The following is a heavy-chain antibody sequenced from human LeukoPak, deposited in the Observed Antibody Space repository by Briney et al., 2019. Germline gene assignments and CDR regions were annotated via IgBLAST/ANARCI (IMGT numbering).Heavy chain of an antibody. V-gene: IGHV4-59*08. D-gene: IGHD3-10*01. Sequence: SETLSLTCTVSGGSITNYYWSWIRQPPGKGLEWIGYIHYSGSTKYKSSLKSRVTISADTSKNQFSLILSSVTAADTAIYYCARRGYYGWGSVYWGQGTLVTVSS. CDR2: IHYSGST. CDR1: GGSITNYY. CDR3: ARRGYYGWGSVY. J-gene: IGHJ4*02.